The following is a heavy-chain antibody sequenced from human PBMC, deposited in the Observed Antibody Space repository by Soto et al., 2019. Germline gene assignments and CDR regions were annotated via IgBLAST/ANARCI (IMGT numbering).Heavy chain of an antibody. V-gene: IGHV3-33*01. CDR1: GFTFSRYG. Sequence: GGSLRLSCAASGFTFSRYGMHWVRQAPGKGLEWVAVIWYDGSRKYYADSVKGRFTISRDDPKNTLYLQMNSLRAEDAAVYYCARDGYSSTLYGMDVWGQGTTVTVSS. CDR3: ARDGYSSTLYGMDV. J-gene: IGHJ6*02. D-gene: IGHD6-13*01. CDR2: IWYDGSRK.